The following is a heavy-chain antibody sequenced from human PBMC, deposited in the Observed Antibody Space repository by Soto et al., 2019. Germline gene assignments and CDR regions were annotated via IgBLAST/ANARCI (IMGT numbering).Heavy chain of an antibody. CDR3: ARFLGGAGSYYDGQNYNYYNGMDV. CDR1: GGPYNSFA. Sequence: ASVKVSCKASGGPYNSFAISWVRQAPGQGLEWIGGIIPVFGTATYAQRFKGRVTITAEESTSTAYMELSSLTSEDTAVYYCARFLGGAGSYYDGQNYNYYNGMDVWGQGTTVTVSS. D-gene: IGHD3-10*01. V-gene: IGHV1-69*13. CDR2: IIPVFGTA. J-gene: IGHJ6*02.